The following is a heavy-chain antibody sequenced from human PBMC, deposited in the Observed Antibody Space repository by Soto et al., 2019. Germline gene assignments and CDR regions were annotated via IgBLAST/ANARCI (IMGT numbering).Heavy chain of an antibody. CDR3: ARDSDSSGWYEDAFDI. CDR2: ISAYNGNT. J-gene: IGHJ3*02. Sequence: VASVKVSCKASGYTFTSSGISWVRQAPGQGLEWMGWISAYNGNTNYAQKLQGRVTMTTDTSTSTAYMELRSLRSDDTAVYYCARDSDSSGWYEDAFDIWGQGTMVTVSS. CDR1: GYTFTSSG. D-gene: IGHD6-19*01. V-gene: IGHV1-18*01.